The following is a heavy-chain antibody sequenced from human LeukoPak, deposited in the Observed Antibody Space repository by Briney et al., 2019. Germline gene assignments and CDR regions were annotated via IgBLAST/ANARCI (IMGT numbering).Heavy chain of an antibody. CDR1: GFTFSSYW. V-gene: IGHV3-7*01. CDR3: ARGGYCSGGSCYRGRAFDI. J-gene: IGHJ3*02. Sequence: GGSLRLSCAASGFTFSSYWMSWVRQAPGKGLEWVANIKQDGSEKYYVDSVKGRFTISRDNAKNSLYLQMNSLRAEDTAVYYCARGGYCSGGSCYRGRAFDIWGQGTMVAVSS. CDR2: IKQDGSEK. D-gene: IGHD2-15*01.